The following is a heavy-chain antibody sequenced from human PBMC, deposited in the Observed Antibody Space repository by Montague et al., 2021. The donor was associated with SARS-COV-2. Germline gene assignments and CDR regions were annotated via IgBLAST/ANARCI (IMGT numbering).Heavy chain of an antibody. D-gene: IGHD5-12*01. CDR1: GFSLDTRGAA. Sequence: PALVKPTQTLTLTCSFSGFSLDTRGAAVAWIRQPPGKALEWVGRIYWNDGKHYNSSLKSSLSMSKDTSKNQVVLTMTDVDPVDTATYYCAHREEDNNGYSWFDPWGQGTLVTVSS. CDR3: AHREEDNNGYSWFDP. CDR2: IYWNDGK. V-gene: IGHV2-5*01. J-gene: IGHJ5*02.